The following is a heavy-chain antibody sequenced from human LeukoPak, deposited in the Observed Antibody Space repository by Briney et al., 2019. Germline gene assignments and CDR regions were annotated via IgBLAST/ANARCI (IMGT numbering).Heavy chain of an antibody. Sequence: GGSLRLSCAASGFTFSSYGMHWVRQAPGKGLEWVAVIWYDGSNKYYADSVKGRFTISRDNSKNTLYLQMNSLRAEDTAVYYCARERERYCSSTSCPMGWLDPWGQGTLVTVSS. V-gene: IGHV3-33*01. CDR3: ARERERYCSSTSCPMGWLDP. D-gene: IGHD2-2*01. CDR1: GFTFSSYG. J-gene: IGHJ5*02. CDR2: IWYDGSNK.